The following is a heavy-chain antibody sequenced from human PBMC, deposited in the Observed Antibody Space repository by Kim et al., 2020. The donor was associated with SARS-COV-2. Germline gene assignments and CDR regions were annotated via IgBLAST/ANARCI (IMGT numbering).Heavy chain of an antibody. Sequence: GGSLRLSCAASGFTFSNAWMSWVRQAPGKGLEWVGRIKSKTDGGTTDYAAPVKGRFTISRDDSKNTLYLQMNSLKTEDTAVYYCTTDSHIVVVPTDYWGQGTLVTVSS. V-gene: IGHV3-15*01. CDR2: IKSKTDGGTT. CDR3: TTDSHIVVVPTDY. D-gene: IGHD2-2*01. CDR1: GFTFSNAW. J-gene: IGHJ4*02.